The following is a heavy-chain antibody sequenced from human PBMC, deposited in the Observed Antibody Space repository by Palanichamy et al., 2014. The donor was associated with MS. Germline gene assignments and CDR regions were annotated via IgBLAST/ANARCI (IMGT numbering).Heavy chain of an antibody. CDR2: ISSGGSTI. V-gene: IGHV3-48*03. CDR1: GFAFSSYE. D-gene: IGHD4-17*01. Sequence: EVQLVESGGGLVQPGGALRLSCAASGFAFSSYEMNWVRQAPGKGLEWVSYISSGGSTIYYTDSVKGRFTISRDNARYSLYLQMNSLRAEDTAVYYCAASNSVTTVFRWGQGTLVTVSS. J-gene: IGHJ4*02. CDR3: AASNSVTTVFR.